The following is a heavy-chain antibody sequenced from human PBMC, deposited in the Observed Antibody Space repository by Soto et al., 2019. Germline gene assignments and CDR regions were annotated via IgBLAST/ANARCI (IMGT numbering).Heavy chain of an antibody. CDR2: MNPNSGNT. J-gene: IGHJ5*02. CDR1: GYTFTSFD. V-gene: IGHV1-8*01. D-gene: IGHD2-15*01. CDR3: ARVAVTSSYQINWLGP. Sequence: ASVKVSCKASGYTFTSFDINWVRQASGQGLEWMGWMNPNSGNTIYAQKFQGRVTMTRNTSINTAYMELSSLRSDDTALYYCARVAVTSSYQINWLGPWGKGTPGTVSS.